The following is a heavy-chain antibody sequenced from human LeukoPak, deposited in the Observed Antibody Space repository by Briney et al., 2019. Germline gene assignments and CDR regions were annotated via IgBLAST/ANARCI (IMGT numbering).Heavy chain of an antibody. CDR3: ARDGIAAAGTLVY. Sequence: SQTLSLTCTVSGGSISSGDYYWSWIRQPPGKGLEWIGYIYYSGSTYYNPSLKSRVTISVDTSKNQFSLKLSSVTAADTAVYYCARDGIAAAGTLVYWGQGTLVTVSS. D-gene: IGHD6-13*01. V-gene: IGHV4-30-4*08. CDR1: GGSISSGDYY. J-gene: IGHJ4*02. CDR2: IYYSGST.